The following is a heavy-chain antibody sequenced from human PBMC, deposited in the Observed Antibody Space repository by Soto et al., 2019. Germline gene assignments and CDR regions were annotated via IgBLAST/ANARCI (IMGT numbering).Heavy chain of an antibody. D-gene: IGHD2-15*01. CDR1: GYTFTGYY. V-gene: IGHV1-2*02. CDR3: ARGYCSGGTCYPPASSHDS. J-gene: IGHJ4*02. Sequence: QVQLMQSGAEVKRPGASVKVSCKASGYTFTGYYLHWVRQAPGQGLEWMGWIDANSGGTNYAQKFQVRVAMTRDTSISAAYMELSRLRSDDTAVYYCARGYCSGGTCYPPASSHDSWGQGTLVTVSS. CDR2: IDANSGGT.